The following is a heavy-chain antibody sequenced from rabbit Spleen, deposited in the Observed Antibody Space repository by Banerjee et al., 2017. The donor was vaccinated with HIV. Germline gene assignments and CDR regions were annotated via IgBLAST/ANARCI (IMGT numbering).Heavy chain of an antibody. CDR1: GFSFSSSDY. J-gene: IGHJ4*01. CDR2: IDPIFGGT. Sequence: QSLEESGGDLVKPGASLTLTCTASGFSFSSSDYMCWVRQAPGKGLEWIGYIDPIFGGTYYATWVNGRFTISSHNAQNTVDLQMNSLTAADTATYFCVRDTWHFKLWGQGTLVTVS. V-gene: IGHV1S40*01. D-gene: IGHD3-1*01. CDR3: VRDTWHFKL.